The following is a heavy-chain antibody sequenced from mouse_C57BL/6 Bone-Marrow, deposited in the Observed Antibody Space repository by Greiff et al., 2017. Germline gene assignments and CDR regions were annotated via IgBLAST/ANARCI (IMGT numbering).Heavy chain of an antibody. CDR3: AREGSNYWYFDV. D-gene: IGHD1-1*01. CDR1: GYTFTDYN. V-gene: IGHV1-18*01. J-gene: IGHJ1*03. CDR2: INPNNGGT. Sequence: VQLKESGPELVKPGASVKIPCKASGYTFTDYNMDWVKQSHGKSLQWIGDINPNNGGTIYTQKFKGKATLTVDKSSSTAYMELRSLTSEDTAVYYCAREGSNYWYFDVWGTGTTVTVSS.